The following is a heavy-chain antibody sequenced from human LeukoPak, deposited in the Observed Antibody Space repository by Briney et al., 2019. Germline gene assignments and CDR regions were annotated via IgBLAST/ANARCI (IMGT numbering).Heavy chain of an antibody. J-gene: IGHJ3*02. CDR1: GGTFSSYA. V-gene: IGHV1-69*05. D-gene: IGHD4-17*01. CDR3: ARDGGASTVTTLAFDT. CDR2: IIPIFGTA. Sequence: SVKVSCKASGGTFSSYAISWVRQAPGQGLEWMGGIIPIFGTANYAQKFQGRVTITTDESTSTAYMELSSLRSEDTAVYYCARDGGASTVTTLAFDTWGQGTMVTVSS.